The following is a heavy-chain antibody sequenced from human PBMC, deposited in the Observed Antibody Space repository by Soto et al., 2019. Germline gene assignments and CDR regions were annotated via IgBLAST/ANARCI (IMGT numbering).Heavy chain of an antibody. D-gene: IGHD6-13*01. CDR3: ARVFGIAAAGTGHYYYYGMDV. V-gene: IGHV1-46*01. J-gene: IGHJ6*02. CDR1: GYTFTSYY. CDR2: INPSGGST. Sequence: ASVKVSCKASGYTFTSYYMHWVRQAPGQGLEWMGIINPSGGSTSYPQKFQGRVTMTRDTSTGTVYMELSSLRSEDTAVYYCARVFGIAAAGTGHYYYYGMDVWGQGTTVTVSS.